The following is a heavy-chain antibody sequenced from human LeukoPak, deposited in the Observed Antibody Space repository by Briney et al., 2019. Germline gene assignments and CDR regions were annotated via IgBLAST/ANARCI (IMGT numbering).Heavy chain of an antibody. CDR1: GFTFRDYY. CDR3: ACVAGRSGDQYMDV. CDR2: ITSGSRTI. Sequence: GGSLRLSCAASGFTFRDYYMSWIRQAPGKGLEWVSHITSGSRTIYYADSVKGRFTISRDDAKNSLDLQMNSLRAEDTAVYYCACVAGRSGDQYMDVWGKGTTVTVPS. D-gene: IGHD1-1*01. V-gene: IGHV3-11*01. J-gene: IGHJ6*03.